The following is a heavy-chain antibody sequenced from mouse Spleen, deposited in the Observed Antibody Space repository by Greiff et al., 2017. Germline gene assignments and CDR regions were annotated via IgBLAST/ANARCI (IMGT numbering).Heavy chain of an antibody. V-gene: IGHV2-4-1*01. J-gene: IGHJ4*01. D-gene: IGHD4-1*01. CDR3: ASSGTWYAMDY. Sequence: VKLMESGPGLVAPSQSLSITCTVSGFSLTNYAVHWVRQSPGKGLEWLGVIWSDGSTDYNAAFISRLSISKDNSKSQVFFKMNSLQADDTAIYYCASSGTWYAMDYWGQGTSVTVSS. CDR1: GFSLTNYA. CDR2: IWSDGST.